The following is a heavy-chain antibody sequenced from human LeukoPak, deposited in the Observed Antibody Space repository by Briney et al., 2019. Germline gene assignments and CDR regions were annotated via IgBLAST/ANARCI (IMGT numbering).Heavy chain of an antibody. CDR3: ARDNMELGYYYMDV. J-gene: IGHJ6*03. D-gene: IGHD3-10*01. CDR1: GYTFTGYY. V-gene: IGHV1-2*02. CDR2: INPNSGGT. Sequence: ASVKVSCKASGYTFTGYYMHWVRQAPGQGLEWMGWINPNSGGTNYAQKFQGRVTMTRDTSISTAYMELSRLRSDDTAVYYCARDNMELGYYYMDVWGKGTTVTDSS.